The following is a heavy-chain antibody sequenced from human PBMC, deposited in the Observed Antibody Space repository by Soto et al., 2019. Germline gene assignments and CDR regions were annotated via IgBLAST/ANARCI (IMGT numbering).Heavy chain of an antibody. CDR1: GFTFSSYG. V-gene: IGHV3-30*18. CDR3: AKDTVDYGDYGAFAI. J-gene: IGHJ3*02. D-gene: IGHD4-17*01. CDR2: ISYDGSNK. Sequence: QVQLVESGGGVVQPGRSLRLSCAASGFTFSSYGMHWVRQAPGKGLEWVAVISYDGSNKYYADSVKGRFTISRDNSKNALYLQMNSLRAEDTAVYYCAKDTVDYGDYGAFAIWGQGTMVTVSS.